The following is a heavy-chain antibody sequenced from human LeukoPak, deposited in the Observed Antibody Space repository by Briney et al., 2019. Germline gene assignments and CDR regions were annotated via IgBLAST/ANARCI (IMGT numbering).Heavy chain of an antibody. CDR1: GFTFNRCW. J-gene: IGHJ1*01. D-gene: IGHD2-21*02. Sequence: GGSLRLSCVVSGFTFNRCWMNWVRQAPGKGLEWVAHINPDGRDTYYVDSVKGRFTISRDNAQNSMYLQMNSLRVEDTADYYCTSWGDTTAEYFQRWGQGTLVTVSS. CDR2: INPDGRDT. CDR3: TSWGDTTAEYFQR. V-gene: IGHV3-7*01.